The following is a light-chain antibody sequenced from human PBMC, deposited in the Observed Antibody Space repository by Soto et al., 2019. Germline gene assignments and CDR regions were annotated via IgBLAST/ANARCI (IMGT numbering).Light chain of an antibody. V-gene: IGLV2-14*01. CDR1: SSDVGGYNS. J-gene: IGLJ2*01. Sequence: QSALTQPASVSGSPGQSITISCTGTSSDVGGYNSVSWYQREPGKAPKLMIYEVSNRPSGVSNRFSGSKSGNTASLTISGLQAEDEADYYCSSYTSSSIRVVVFGGGTKLTVL. CDR2: EVS. CDR3: SSYTSSSIRVVV.